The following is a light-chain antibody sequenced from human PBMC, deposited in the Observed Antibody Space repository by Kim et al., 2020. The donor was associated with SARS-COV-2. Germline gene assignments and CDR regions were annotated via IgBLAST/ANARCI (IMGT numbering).Light chain of an antibody. CDR3: QQYHSSPWT. Sequence: DIQMTQSPSTLSASVGDRVTITCRASQSINRWLAWYQQRPGKAPKLLIYKASTLEIGVQSKFSGSGSETDFTLTISSLQPDDFATYYCQQYHSSPWTFGQGTKVDIK. CDR1: QSINRW. CDR2: KAS. J-gene: IGKJ1*01. V-gene: IGKV1-5*03.